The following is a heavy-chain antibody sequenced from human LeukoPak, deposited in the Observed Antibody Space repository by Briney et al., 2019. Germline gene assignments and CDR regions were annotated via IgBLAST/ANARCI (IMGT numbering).Heavy chain of an antibody. CDR2: IYYSGST. Sequence: SETLSLTCTASGGSISSSSYYWGWIRQPPGKGLEWIGSIYYSGSTYYNPSLKSRVTISVDTSKNQFSLKLSSVTAADTAVYYCARQVGYSYGYLDYWGQGTLVTVSS. CDR1: GGSISSSSYY. J-gene: IGHJ4*02. CDR3: ARQVGYSYGYLDY. D-gene: IGHD5-18*01. V-gene: IGHV4-39*01.